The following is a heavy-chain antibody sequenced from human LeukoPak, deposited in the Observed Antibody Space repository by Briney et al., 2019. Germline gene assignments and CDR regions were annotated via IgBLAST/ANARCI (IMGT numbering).Heavy chain of an antibody. CDR3: AKQIYYTSRNQRETSDY. CDR1: GFAFSTYA. Sequence: GGSLRLSCAASGFAFSTYAMSWVRQAPGKGLQWVSAISGGGTSTYYADSVRGRFTISRGNSKNTLYLQMNSLRAEDTAVYYCAKQIYYTSRNQRETSDYWGQGTLVTVSS. J-gene: IGHJ4*02. CDR2: ISGGGTST. V-gene: IGHV3-23*01. D-gene: IGHD3-10*01.